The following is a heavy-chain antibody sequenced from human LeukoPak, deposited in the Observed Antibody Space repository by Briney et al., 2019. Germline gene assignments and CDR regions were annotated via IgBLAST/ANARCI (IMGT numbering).Heavy chain of an antibody. Sequence: GASVKVTCKASGGTFSSYAISWVRQAPGQGLEWMGGIIPIFGTANYAQKFQGRVTITADESTSTAYMELSSLRSEDTAVYYCARSAYSSGWYAFDYWGQGTLVTVFS. CDR3: ARSAYSSGWYAFDY. CDR2: IIPIFGTA. CDR1: GGTFSSYA. D-gene: IGHD6-19*01. J-gene: IGHJ4*02. V-gene: IGHV1-69*13.